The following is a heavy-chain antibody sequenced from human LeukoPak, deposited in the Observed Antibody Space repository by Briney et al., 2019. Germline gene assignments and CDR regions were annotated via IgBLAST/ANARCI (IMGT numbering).Heavy chain of an antibody. CDR2: ISAYNGNT. CDR3: ARVQLWFGELLNGWFDP. V-gene: IGHV1-18*01. J-gene: IGHJ5*02. D-gene: IGHD3-10*01. Sequence: ASVKVSCKASGYTFTSYGISWVRPAPGQGLEWMGWISAYNGNTNYAQKLQGRVTMTTDTSTSTAYMELRSLRSDDTAVYYCARVQLWFGELLNGWFDPWGQGTLVTVSS. CDR1: GYTFTSYG.